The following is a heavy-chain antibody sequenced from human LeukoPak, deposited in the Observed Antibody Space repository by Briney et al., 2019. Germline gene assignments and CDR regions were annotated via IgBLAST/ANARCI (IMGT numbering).Heavy chain of an antibody. D-gene: IGHD6-13*01. Sequence: ASVKVSCKASGYTFTSHDINWVRQATGQGLEWMGGFDPEDGETIYAQKFQGRVTMTEDTSTDTAYMELSSLRSEDTAVYYCATGGQQLAFDYWGQGTLVTVSS. CDR2: FDPEDGET. J-gene: IGHJ4*02. CDR1: GYTFTSHD. V-gene: IGHV1-24*01. CDR3: ATGGQQLAFDY.